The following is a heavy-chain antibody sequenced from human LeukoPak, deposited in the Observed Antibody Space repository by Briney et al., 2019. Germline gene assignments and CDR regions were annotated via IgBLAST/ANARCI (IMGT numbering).Heavy chain of an antibody. J-gene: IGHJ4*02. V-gene: IGHV1-18*01. CDR2: ISAYNGNT. Sequence: ASVKVSCKASGYTFTSYGISWVRQAPGQGPEWMGWISAYNGNTNYAQKLQGRVTMTTDTSTSTAYMELRSLRSDDTAVYYCATFPREYCSGGTCLPPFDYWGQGTLVTVSS. CDR3: ATFPREYCSGGTCLPPFDY. D-gene: IGHD2-15*01. CDR1: GYTFTSYG.